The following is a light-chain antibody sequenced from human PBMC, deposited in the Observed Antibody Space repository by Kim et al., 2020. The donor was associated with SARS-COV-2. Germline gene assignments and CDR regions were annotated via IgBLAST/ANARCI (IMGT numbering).Light chain of an antibody. CDR1: SLRNYY. CDR3: NSRDSSGNHAV. V-gene: IGLV3-19*01. J-gene: IGLJ7*01. Sequence: GLTVRITCEGDSLRNYYASWYQQKPGQAPVLVIYGKNNRPSGIPDRFSGSSSGNTASLTITGAQAEDEADYYCNSRDSSGNHAVFGGGTQLTVL. CDR2: GKN.